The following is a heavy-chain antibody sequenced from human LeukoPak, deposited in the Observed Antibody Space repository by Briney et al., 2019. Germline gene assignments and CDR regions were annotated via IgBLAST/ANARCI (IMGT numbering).Heavy chain of an antibody. CDR3: APYYDSSGQPSEP. J-gene: IGHJ5*02. D-gene: IGHD3-22*01. CDR2: IIPIFGTA. V-gene: IGHV1-69*06. CDR1: GGTFSSYA. Sequence: GASVKVSCKASGGTFSSYAISWVRQAPGQGLEWMGGIIPIFGTANYAQKFQGRVTITADKSTSTAYMELSSLRSEDTAVYYCAPYYDSSGQPSEPWGQGTLVTVSS.